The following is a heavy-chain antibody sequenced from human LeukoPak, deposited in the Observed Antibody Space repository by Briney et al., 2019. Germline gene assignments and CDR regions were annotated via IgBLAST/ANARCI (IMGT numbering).Heavy chain of an antibody. J-gene: IGHJ3*02. CDR2: IYYSGST. D-gene: IGHD3-10*01. Sequence: SETLSLTCTVSGGSISSYYWSWIRQPPGKGLEWIGYIYYSGSTNYNPSLKSRVTISVDTSKNQFSLKLSSVTAADTAVYYCARGMYYYGSGSRRAIDAFDIWGQGTMVTVSS. CDR1: GGSISSYY. V-gene: IGHV4-59*01. CDR3: ARGMYYYGSGSRRAIDAFDI.